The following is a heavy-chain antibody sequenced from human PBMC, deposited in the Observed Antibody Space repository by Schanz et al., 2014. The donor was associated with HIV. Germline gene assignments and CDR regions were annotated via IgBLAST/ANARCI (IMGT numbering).Heavy chain of an antibody. D-gene: IGHD6-19*01. Sequence: EVQLVESGGGLVQPGRSLRLSCAASGFTFDEYAMHWVRQVPGKGLEWVSGISWNSGSIGYADSVKGRFTISRDNAKNSLYLQMNSLRAEDTALYYCAKDNGWPLASYYGMDVWGQGTTVTVSS. CDR2: ISWNSGSI. J-gene: IGHJ6*02. CDR3: AKDNGWPLASYYGMDV. V-gene: IGHV3-9*01. CDR1: GFTFDEYA.